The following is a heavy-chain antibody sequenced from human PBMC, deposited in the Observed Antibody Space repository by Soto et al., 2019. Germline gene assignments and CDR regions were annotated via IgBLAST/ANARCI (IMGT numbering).Heavy chain of an antibody. Sequence: GESLKISCKGSGYSFTSYWISWVRQMPVKGLEWMGRIDPSDSYTNYSPSFQGHVTISADKSISTAYLQWSSLKASDTAMYYCARSKGYCTNGVCSNDAFDIWGQGTMVTVSS. V-gene: IGHV5-10-1*01. CDR2: IDPSDSYT. J-gene: IGHJ3*02. CDR1: GYSFTSYW. CDR3: ARSKGYCTNGVCSNDAFDI. D-gene: IGHD2-8*01.